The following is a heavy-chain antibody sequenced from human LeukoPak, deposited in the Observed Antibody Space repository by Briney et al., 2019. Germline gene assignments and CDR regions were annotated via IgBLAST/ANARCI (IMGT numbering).Heavy chain of an antibody. V-gene: IGHV3-30-3*01. J-gene: IGHJ3*02. D-gene: IGHD3-22*01. CDR2: ISYDGSNK. CDR1: GFTFSSYA. CDR3: GYDSSGPII. Sequence: GGSLRLSCAASGFTFSSYAMHWVRQAPGKGLEWVAVISYDGSNKYYADSVKGRFTISRDNSKNTLYLQMNSLRAEDTAVYYCGYDSSGPIIWGQGTMVTVSS.